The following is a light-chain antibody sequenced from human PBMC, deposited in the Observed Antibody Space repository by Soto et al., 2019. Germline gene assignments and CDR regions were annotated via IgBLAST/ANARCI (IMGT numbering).Light chain of an antibody. Sequence: QSALTQPPSVSGAPGQRVTISCTGSSSNIGAGYDVHWYQQLPGTAPKLLIYGNSNRPSGVPDRFSGSKSGTSASLAITGLQAEDEADYYCQSYDSSPSAHNYVFGTGTKVTVL. CDR3: QSYDSSPSAHNYV. J-gene: IGLJ1*01. CDR1: SSNIGAGYD. V-gene: IGLV1-40*01. CDR2: GNS.